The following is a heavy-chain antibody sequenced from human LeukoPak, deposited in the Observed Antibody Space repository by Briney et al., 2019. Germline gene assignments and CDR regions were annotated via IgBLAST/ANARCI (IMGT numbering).Heavy chain of an antibody. CDR1: GGSISTYY. CDR3: ARADDILTGYYLYNWFDP. J-gene: IGHJ5*02. Sequence: SETLSLTCTVSGGSISTYYWNWIRQPPGKGLEWIGYIYYSGSTNYNPSLKSRVTISVDTSKNQFSLKLTSVTAADTAVYYCARADDILTGYYLYNWFDPWGQGTLVTVSS. V-gene: IGHV4-59*08. D-gene: IGHD3-9*01. CDR2: IYYSGST.